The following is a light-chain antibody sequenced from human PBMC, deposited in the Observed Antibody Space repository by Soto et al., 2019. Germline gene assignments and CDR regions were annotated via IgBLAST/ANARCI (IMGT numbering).Light chain of an antibody. CDR1: SSNIGAGYD. V-gene: IGLV1-40*01. J-gene: IGLJ1*01. Sequence: QSVLTQPPSVSGAPGQRVTISCTGSSSNIGAGYDVHWYQQHPGAAPKLLIYANFNRPSAVPDRFSGSKSGTSASLAITGLQAEDEADYYCHSYDDSLSGLYVFGTGTKLTVL. CDR2: ANF. CDR3: HSYDDSLSGLYV.